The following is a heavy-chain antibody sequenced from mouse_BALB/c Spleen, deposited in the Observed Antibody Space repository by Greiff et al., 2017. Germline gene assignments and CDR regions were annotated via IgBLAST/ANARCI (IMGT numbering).Heavy chain of an antibody. CDR3: ARENYYGSSPYAMDY. V-gene: IGHV2-9*02. Sequence: VQRVESGPGLVAPSQSLSITCTVSGFSLTSYGVHWVRQPPGKGLEWLGVIWAGGSTNYNSALMSRLSISKDNSKSQVFLKMNSLQTDDTAMYYCARENYYGSSPYAMDYWGQGTSVTVSS. CDR1: GFSLTSYG. CDR2: IWAGGST. J-gene: IGHJ4*01. D-gene: IGHD1-1*01.